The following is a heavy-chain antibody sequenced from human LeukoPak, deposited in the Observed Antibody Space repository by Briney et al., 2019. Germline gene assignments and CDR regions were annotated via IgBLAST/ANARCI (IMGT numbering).Heavy chain of an antibody. CDR3: ARAYYYDSSGYYPWGGY. D-gene: IGHD3-22*01. V-gene: IGHV1-46*01. CDR1: GYTFTSYY. J-gene: IGHJ4*02. Sequence: GASVKVSCKASGYTFTSYYMHWVRQAPGQGLEWMGIINPSGGSTSYAQKFQGRVTMTRDTSTSTVYMELGSLRSEDTAVYYCARAYYYDSSGYYPWGGYWGQGTLVTVSS. CDR2: INPSGGST.